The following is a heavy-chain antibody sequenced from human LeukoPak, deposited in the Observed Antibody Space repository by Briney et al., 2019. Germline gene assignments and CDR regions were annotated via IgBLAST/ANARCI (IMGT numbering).Heavy chain of an antibody. Sequence: PGRSLRLSCAASGFTFDDYAMHWVRQAPGKGLEWVSGISWNSGSIGYADSVKGRFTISRDNAKNSLYLQMNSLRAEDTALYYCAKALPPRGSSPFFDYWGQGTLVTVSS. CDR3: AKALPPRGSSPFFDY. V-gene: IGHV3-9*01. CDR2: ISWNSGSI. CDR1: GFTFDDYA. J-gene: IGHJ4*02. D-gene: IGHD6-6*01.